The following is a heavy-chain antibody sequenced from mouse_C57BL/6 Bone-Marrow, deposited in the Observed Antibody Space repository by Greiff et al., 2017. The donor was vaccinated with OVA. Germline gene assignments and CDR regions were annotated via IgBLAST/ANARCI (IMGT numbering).Heavy chain of an antibody. Sequence: QVQLQQPGAELVKPGASVKMSCKASGYTFTSYWITWVKQRPGQGLEWIGDIYPGSGSTNYNEKFKSKATLTVDTSSSTAYMQLSSLTSEDSAVYYCARRNYSKYEGAMDYWGQGTSVTVAS. CDR2: IYPGSGST. D-gene: IGHD2-5*01. V-gene: IGHV1-55*01. J-gene: IGHJ4*01. CDR1: GYTFTSYW. CDR3: ARRNYSKYEGAMDY.